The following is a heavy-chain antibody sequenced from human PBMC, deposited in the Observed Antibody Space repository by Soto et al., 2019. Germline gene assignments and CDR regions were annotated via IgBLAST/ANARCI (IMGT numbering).Heavy chain of an antibody. J-gene: IGHJ4*02. CDR3: ARDTHFIDY. V-gene: IGHV3-48*03. Sequence: VQLVESGGDLVQPGGSLRLSCAASGFTFSSYEMNWVRQAPGKGLEWVSYISSTGTSMDYADSVKGRFTISRDNAKNSLHLQLNSLRDEDTAVYYCARDTHFIDYWGQGTLVSVSA. CDR2: ISSTGTSM. CDR1: GFTFSSYE.